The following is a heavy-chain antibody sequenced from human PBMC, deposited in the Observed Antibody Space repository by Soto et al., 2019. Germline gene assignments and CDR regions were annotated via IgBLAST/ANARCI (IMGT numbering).Heavy chain of an antibody. CDR1: GGSISSGSCY. D-gene: IGHD2-21*01. CDR2: ISYSGTT. Sequence: PSETLSVTCTVAGGSISSGSCYWSWIRQPPGKGLEWIGFISYSGTTHYSASLRSRVSISVDKSNNQFSLNLKSLTAADTAVYYCATLPPRIVVTILPIPSWGQGTQVTVSS. V-gene: IGHV4-31*09. CDR3: ATLPPRIVVTILPIPS. J-gene: IGHJ4*02.